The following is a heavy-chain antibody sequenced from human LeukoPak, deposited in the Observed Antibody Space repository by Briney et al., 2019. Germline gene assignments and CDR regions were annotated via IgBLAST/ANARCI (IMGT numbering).Heavy chain of an antibody. V-gene: IGHV4-59*01. D-gene: IGHD3-10*01. CDR3: ARERHYYGSVNRGAFDI. CDR1: GGSISSYY. J-gene: IGHJ3*02. Sequence: PSETLSLTRTVSGGSISSYYWSWIRQPPGKGLEWIGYIYYSGSTNYNPSLKSRVTISVDTSKNQFSLKLSSVTAADTAVYYCARERHYYGSVNRGAFDIWGQGTMVTVSS. CDR2: IYYSGST.